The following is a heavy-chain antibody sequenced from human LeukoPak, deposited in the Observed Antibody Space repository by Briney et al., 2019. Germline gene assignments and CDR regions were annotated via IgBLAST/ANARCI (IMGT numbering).Heavy chain of an antibody. V-gene: IGHV4-34*01. J-gene: IGHJ6*03. CDR2: INHSGST. CDR3: ARGPRGSLYYYYYTDV. CDR1: GGSFSGYY. Sequence: SETLSLTCAVYGGSFSGYYWSWIRQPPGKGLEWIGEINHSGSTNYNPSLKSRVTISVDTSKNQFSLKLSSVTAADTAVYYCARGPRGSLYYYYYTDVWGKGTTVTVSS.